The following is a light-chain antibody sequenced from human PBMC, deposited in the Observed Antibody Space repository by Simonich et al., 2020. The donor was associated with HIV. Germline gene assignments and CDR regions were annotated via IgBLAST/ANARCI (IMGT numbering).Light chain of an antibody. CDR3: QQYNNWPRT. J-gene: IGKJ1*01. Sequence: EIVMTQSAATLSVSPGARATRSCRASQSVSSNLAWYQQKPGQAPRLLIFGASTRATGIPARFSGSGSGTEFTLTISSMQSEDFAVYYCQQYNNWPRTFGQGTKVEIK. CDR1: QSVSSN. CDR2: GAS. V-gene: IGKV3-15*01.